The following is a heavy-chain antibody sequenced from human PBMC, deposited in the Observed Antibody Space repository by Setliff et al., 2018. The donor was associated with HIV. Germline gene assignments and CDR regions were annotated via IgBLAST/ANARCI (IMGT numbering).Heavy chain of an antibody. CDR1: GYTFINYG. CDR2: ISAYNGNT. CDR3: ARDGYYYGSGSYSSFDY. D-gene: IGHD3-10*01. Sequence: ASVKVSCKAFGYTFINYGISWVRQAPGQGLEWMGWISAYNGNTNYPQKLQDRVTMTTDTSKSTAYMELRRPRSDDTAVYYFARDGYYYGSGSYSSFDYWGQGTPVTVSS. V-gene: IGHV1-18*01. J-gene: IGHJ4*02.